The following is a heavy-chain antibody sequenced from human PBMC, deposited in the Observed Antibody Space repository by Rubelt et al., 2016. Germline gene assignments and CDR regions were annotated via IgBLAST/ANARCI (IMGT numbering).Heavy chain of an antibody. D-gene: IGHD3-16*01. V-gene: IGHV4-59*01. J-gene: IGHJ4*02. CDR1: GGSISSYY. CDR2: VYYSGSA. CDR3: ARQEPRGGVGY. Sequence: QVQLQESGPGLVKPSETLSLTCTVSGGSISSYYWSWIRQPPGTGLEWIGYVYYSGSANYNPSLKSRVTISVDTSKNQFSLKLSSVTAADTAVYYCARQEPRGGVGYWGQGTLVTVSS.